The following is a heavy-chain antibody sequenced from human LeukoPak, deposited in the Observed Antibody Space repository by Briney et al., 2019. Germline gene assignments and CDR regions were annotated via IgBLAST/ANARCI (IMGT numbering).Heavy chain of an antibody. Sequence: SVKVSCKASGGTFSSYAISWVRQAPGQGLEWMGGIIPIFGTANYAQKLQGRVTMTTDTSTSTAYMELRSLRSDDTAVYYCARDAARITIFGVVQTYNWFDPWGQGTLVTVSS. CDR2: IIPIFGTA. J-gene: IGHJ5*02. D-gene: IGHD3-3*01. CDR1: GGTFSSYA. CDR3: ARDAARITIFGVVQTYNWFDP. V-gene: IGHV1-69*05.